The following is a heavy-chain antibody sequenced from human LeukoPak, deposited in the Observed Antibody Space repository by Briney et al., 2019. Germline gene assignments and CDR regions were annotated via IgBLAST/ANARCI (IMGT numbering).Heavy chain of an antibody. CDR2: INWNSGSI. Sequence: GGSLRLSCEASGFTFDDYAMHWVRQAPGKGLEWASGINWNSGSIGYADSVKGRFTISRDNAKNSLYLQMNSLRAEDTAVYYCARDGEGDYYYYYGMDVWGQGTTVTVSS. J-gene: IGHJ6*02. CDR3: ARDGEGDYYYYYGMDV. D-gene: IGHD3-16*01. V-gene: IGHV3-9*01. CDR1: GFTFDDYA.